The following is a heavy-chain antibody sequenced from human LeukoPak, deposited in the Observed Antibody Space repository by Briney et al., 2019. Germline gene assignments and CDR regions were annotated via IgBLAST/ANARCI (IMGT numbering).Heavy chain of an antibody. V-gene: IGHV3-23*01. CDR3: ARDFLLTTIIRGIIGY. CDR1: GFTFSSYA. J-gene: IGHJ4*02. CDR2: TSDGGGTT. D-gene: IGHD3-10*01. Sequence: GVLRLSCAASGFTFSSYAMSWVRQAPGKGLEWVSTTSDGGGTTYYADSVKGRFTISRDNSKNTLYLQLNSLRADDTAVYYCARDFLLTTIIRGIIGYWGQGTLVTVSS.